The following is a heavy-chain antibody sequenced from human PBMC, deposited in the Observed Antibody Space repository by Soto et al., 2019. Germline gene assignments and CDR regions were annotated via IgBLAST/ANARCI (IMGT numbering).Heavy chain of an antibody. CDR1: GGSFSGYY. CDR3: AAALDGGYTS. J-gene: IGHJ5*02. CDR2: INHSGGT. D-gene: IGHD3-16*02. V-gene: IGHV4-34*01. Sequence: QVQLQQWGAGLLKPSETLSLTCAVYGGSFSGYYWSWIRQPPGKGLEWIGEINHSGGTKYNPSLKSRVTISAETSKNQFSLKVSSVTAADTAVYYCAAALDGGYTSWGQGTLVTVSS.